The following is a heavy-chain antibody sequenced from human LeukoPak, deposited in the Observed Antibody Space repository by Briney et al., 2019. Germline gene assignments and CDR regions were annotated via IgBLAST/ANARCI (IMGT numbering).Heavy chain of an antibody. Sequence: SETLSLTCTVSGGSISSYYWSWIRQPTGKGLEWIGYIYYSGSTNYNPSLKSRVTISVDTSKNQFSLKLSSVTAADTAVYYCAGYQLLLDAFDIWGQGTMVTVSS. CDR2: IYYSGST. J-gene: IGHJ3*02. CDR1: GGSISSYY. V-gene: IGHV4-59*01. CDR3: AGYQLLLDAFDI. D-gene: IGHD2-2*01.